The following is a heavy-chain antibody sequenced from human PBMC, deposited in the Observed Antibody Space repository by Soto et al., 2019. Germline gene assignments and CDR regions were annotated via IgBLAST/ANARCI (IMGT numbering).Heavy chain of an antibody. CDR1: GFTFSSYA. CDR2: ISFDGNNQ. Sequence: VQLVESGGGVVQPGRSLRLSCAASGFTFSSYAMHWVRQAPGKGLQWVAIISFDGNNQYYADSVKGRFTISRDNSKXXLXLQMNSLRAEDTAVYYCATDHSAGTLKGYYYYGMDVWGQGTTVTVSS. V-gene: IGHV3-30*04. J-gene: IGHJ6*02. D-gene: IGHD3-10*01. CDR3: ATDHSAGTLKGYYYYGMDV.